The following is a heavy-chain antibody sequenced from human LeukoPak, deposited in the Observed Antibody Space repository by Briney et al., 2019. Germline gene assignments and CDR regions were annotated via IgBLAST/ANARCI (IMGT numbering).Heavy chain of an antibody. V-gene: IGHV3-30*04. CDR1: GFTFSNYF. D-gene: IGHD2-21*02. Sequence: PGRSLGLSCAASGFTFSNYFMHWVRQAPGKGLEWVADIASDGSHTFYVESVKGRFTISRDNSKNTLYLQMNSLRAEDTAAYFCARERQDTVIHSGAFDIWGQGTMVTVSS. J-gene: IGHJ3*02. CDR3: ARERQDTVIHSGAFDI. CDR2: IASDGSHT.